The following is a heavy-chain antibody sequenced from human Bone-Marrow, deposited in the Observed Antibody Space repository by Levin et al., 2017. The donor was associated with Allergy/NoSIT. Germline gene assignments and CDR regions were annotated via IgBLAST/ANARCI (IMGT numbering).Heavy chain of an antibody. D-gene: IGHD1-14*01. V-gene: IGHV1-2*02. CDR1: GYTFTRYY. J-gene: IGHJ2*01. CDR3: GRVSQAGNPYWYFDL. CDR2: INPDSGGK. Sequence: GESLKISCKASGYTFTRYYIHWVRQAPGQGLEWMGWINPDSGGKIYSPEFQGRLTLTRDTSMNTAYVDMSGLESDDTAIYYCGRVSQAGNPYWYFDLWGRGTLVTVSS.